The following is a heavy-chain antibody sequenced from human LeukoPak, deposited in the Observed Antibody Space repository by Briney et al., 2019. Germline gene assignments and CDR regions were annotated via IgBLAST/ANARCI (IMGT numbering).Heavy chain of an antibody. CDR3: AKDVGYCSATSCSEGYYFDY. V-gene: IGHV3-30-3*01. Sequence: PGRSLRLSCAASGFTFSSYAMPWVRQAPGKGLEWVAVISYDGSNKYYADSVKGRFTISRDNSKNTLYLQMNSLRAADTALYYCAKDVGYCSATSCSEGYYFDYWGQGTLVTVSS. CDR1: GFTFSSYA. CDR2: ISYDGSNK. D-gene: IGHD2-2*01. J-gene: IGHJ4*02.